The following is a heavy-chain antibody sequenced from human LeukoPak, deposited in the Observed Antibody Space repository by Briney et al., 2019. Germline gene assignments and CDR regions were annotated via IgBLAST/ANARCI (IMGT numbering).Heavy chain of an antibody. CDR2: IYYSGST. D-gene: IGHD4-17*01. J-gene: IGHJ5*02. V-gene: IGHV4-39*01. Sequence: SETLSLTCTVSGGSISSSSYYWGWIRQPPGKGLEWIGSIYYSGSTYYNPSLKSRVTISVDTSKNQFSLKLSSVTAADTAVYYCARGPDYGDYVLGGWFDPWGQGTLVTVSS. CDR3: ARGPDYGDYVLGGWFDP. CDR1: GGSISSSSYY.